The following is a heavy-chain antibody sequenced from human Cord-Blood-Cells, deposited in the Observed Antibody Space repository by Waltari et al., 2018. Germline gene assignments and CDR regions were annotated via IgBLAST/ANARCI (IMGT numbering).Heavy chain of an antibody. CDR2: ISSSGSTI. Sequence: EVQLVESGGGLVQPGGSLRLSCAASGFPFSSYEMNWVRQAPGKGLEWVSYISSSGSTIYYADSVKGRFTISRDNAKNSLYLQMNSLRAEDTAVYYCARDSIVVVPAAIVFFDYWGQGTLVTVSS. CDR3: ARDSIVVVPAAIVFFDY. J-gene: IGHJ4*02. V-gene: IGHV3-48*03. D-gene: IGHD2-2*01. CDR1: GFPFSSYE.